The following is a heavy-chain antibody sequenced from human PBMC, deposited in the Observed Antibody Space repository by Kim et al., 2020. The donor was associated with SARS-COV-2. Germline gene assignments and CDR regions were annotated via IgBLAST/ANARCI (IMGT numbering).Heavy chain of an antibody. CDR2: IYYSGST. CDR1: GGSISSYY. J-gene: IGHJ4*02. Sequence: SETLSLTCTVSGGSISSYYWSWIRQPPGKGLEWIGYIYYSGSTNYNPSLKSRVTISVDTSKNQFSLKLSSVTAADTAVYYYARYRSSGWYVGYFDYWGQGTLVTVSS. D-gene: IGHD6-19*01. V-gene: IGHV4-59*08. CDR3: ARYRSSGWYVGYFDY.